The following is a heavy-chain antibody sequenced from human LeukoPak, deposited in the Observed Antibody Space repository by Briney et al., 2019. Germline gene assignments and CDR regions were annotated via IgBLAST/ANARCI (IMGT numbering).Heavy chain of an antibody. V-gene: IGHV1-2*02. D-gene: IGHD6-13*01. J-gene: IGHJ4*02. CDR3: AREIAAAGTIDFDY. Sequence: ASVKVSCKASGYTFTGYYMHWVRQAPGQGLEWMGWINPNSGGTNYAQKFQGRVTMTRDTSISTAYMELSRLRSDDTAVHYCAREIAAAGTIDFDYWGQGTLVTVSS. CDR2: INPNSGGT. CDR1: GYTFTGYY.